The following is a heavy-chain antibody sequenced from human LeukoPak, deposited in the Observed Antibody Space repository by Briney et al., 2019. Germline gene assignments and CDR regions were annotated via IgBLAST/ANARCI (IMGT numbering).Heavy chain of an antibody. J-gene: IGHJ5*02. CDR1: GYTFTGYY. D-gene: IGHD2/OR15-2a*01. CDR2: INPNSGGT. CDR3: ARVQSIVQLQHGFDP. Sequence: GASVKVSCKASGYTFTGYYMHWVRQAPGQGLEWMGWINPNSGGTNYAQKFQGRVTMTRDTSISTAYMELSRLRSDDTAVYYCARVQSIVQLQHGFDPWGQGTLVTVSS. V-gene: IGHV1-2*02.